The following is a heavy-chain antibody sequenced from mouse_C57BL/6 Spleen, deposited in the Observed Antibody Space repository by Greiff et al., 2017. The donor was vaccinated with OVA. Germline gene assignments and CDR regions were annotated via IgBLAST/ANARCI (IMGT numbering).Heavy chain of an antibody. J-gene: IGHJ2*01. CDR1: GYTFTSYW. Sequence: QVQLKQPGAELVKPGASVKVSCKASGYTFTSYWMHWVKQRPGQGLEWIGRIHPSDSDTNYNQKFKGKATLTVDKSSSTAYMQLSSLTSEDSAVDYCAMRSDYYGSSYLDYWGQGTTLTVSS. D-gene: IGHD1-1*01. V-gene: IGHV1-74*01. CDR2: IHPSDSDT. CDR3: AMRSDYYGSSYLDY.